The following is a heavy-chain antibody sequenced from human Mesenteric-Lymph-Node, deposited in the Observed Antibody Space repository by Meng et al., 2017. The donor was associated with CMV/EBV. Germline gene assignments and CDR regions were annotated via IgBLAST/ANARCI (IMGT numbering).Heavy chain of an antibody. J-gene: IGHJ4*02. D-gene: IGHD3-22*01. V-gene: IGHV4-39*01. CDR2: IYYIGAA. CDR1: SSYS. Sequence: SSYSWSFIRQHPGERLQWIGSIYYIGAAYYNPSLTSRVTISVTTSRNQFSLKLNSLTAADTAVYYCARPSARNYYDSSGYYAPFDYWGQGTLVTVSS. CDR3: ARPSARNYYDSSGYYAPFDY.